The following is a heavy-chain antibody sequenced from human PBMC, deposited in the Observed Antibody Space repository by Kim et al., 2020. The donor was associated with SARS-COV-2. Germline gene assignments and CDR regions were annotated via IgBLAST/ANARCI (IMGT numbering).Heavy chain of an antibody. Sequence: ADTGKGRFTITRDNSKNTLYLQMNSLRAEETAVYYCAREGIVGATTGFDYWGQGTLVTVSS. D-gene: IGHD1-26*01. CDR3: AREGIVGATTGFDY. V-gene: IGHV3-33*01. J-gene: IGHJ4*02.